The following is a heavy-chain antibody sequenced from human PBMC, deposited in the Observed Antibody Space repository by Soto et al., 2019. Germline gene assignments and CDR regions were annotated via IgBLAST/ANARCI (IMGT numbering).Heavy chain of an antibody. J-gene: IGHJ5*02. CDR1: GGTFSSYT. CDR3: ARGGCSSTSCDWFDP. V-gene: IGHV1-69*02. D-gene: IGHD2-2*01. CDR2: IIPILGIA. Sequence: QVQLVQSGAEVKKPGSSVKVSCKASGGTFSSYTISWVRQAPGHGLEWMGRIIPILGIANYAQKFQGRVTITADKSTSTAYMELSSLRSEDTAVYYCARGGCSSTSCDWFDPWGQGTLVTVSS.